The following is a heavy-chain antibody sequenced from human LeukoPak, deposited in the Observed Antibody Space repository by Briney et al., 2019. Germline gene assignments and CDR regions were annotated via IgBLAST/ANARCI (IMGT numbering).Heavy chain of an antibody. CDR1: GGSFRGYY. V-gene: IGHV4-34*01. Sequence: SETLSLTCAVYGGSFRGYYWIWMRQPPGKGREGSGEINHSGSTNYNPSLKSRVTISVDTSKTQFSLKLSSVTAADTAVYYCARGDCSGTSCYYYYGMDVWGQGTTVTVSS. D-gene: IGHD2-2*01. J-gene: IGHJ6*02. CDR2: INHSGST. CDR3: ARGDCSGTSCYYYYGMDV.